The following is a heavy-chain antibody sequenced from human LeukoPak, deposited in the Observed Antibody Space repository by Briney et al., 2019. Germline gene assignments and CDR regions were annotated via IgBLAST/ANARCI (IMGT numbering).Heavy chain of an antibody. D-gene: IGHD3-16*02. V-gene: IGHV4-59*01. CDR1: GGSISSYY. CDR3: AREYDYVWGSYRSRAFDI. J-gene: IGHJ3*02. Sequence: SETLSLTCTVSGGSISSYYWSWIRQPPGKGLEWIGYIYYSGSTYYNPSLKSRVTISVGTSKNQFSLKLSSVTAADTAVYYCAREYDYVWGSYRSRAFDIWGQGTMVTVSS. CDR2: IYYSGST.